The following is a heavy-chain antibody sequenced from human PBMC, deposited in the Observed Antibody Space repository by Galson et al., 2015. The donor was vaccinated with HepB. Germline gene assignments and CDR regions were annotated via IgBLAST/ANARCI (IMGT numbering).Heavy chain of an antibody. CDR2: LSWNNGSY. V-gene: IGHV3-9*01. CDR1: GFTFDNFA. J-gene: IGHJ3*01. D-gene: IGHD2-8*01. CDR3: AKDRWDLLRMGAFDV. Sequence: SLRLSCAASGFTFDNFAMHWVRQVPGKGLEWVPGLSWNNGSYGYADSMKGRFTISRDNSKNSLYLQMNSLRPEDTAVYYCAKDRWDLLRMGAFDVWGQGTLVTVSS.